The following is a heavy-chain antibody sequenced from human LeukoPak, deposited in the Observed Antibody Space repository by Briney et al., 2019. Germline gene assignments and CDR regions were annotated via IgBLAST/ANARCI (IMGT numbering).Heavy chain of an antibody. J-gene: IGHJ5*02. CDR2: ISPYNGNT. Sequence: ASVKVSCKASGYTFISYGIIWVRQAPGQGLEWMGWISPYNGNTNYAQKLQGRVTMTTDTSTSTAYMELRSLRSDDTAVYYCARADNYYDSSGYYYLWGQGTLVTVSS. CDR3: ARADNYYDSSGYYYL. D-gene: IGHD3-22*01. CDR1: GYTFISYG. V-gene: IGHV1-18*01.